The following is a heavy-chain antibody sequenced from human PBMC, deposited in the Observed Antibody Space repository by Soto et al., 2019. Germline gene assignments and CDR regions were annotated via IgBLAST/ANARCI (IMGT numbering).Heavy chain of an antibody. CDR1: GGSISSYY. D-gene: IGHD1-1*01. V-gene: IGHV4-59*01. CDR3: ARDGHWNPAEYYYMDV. CDR2: IYYSGST. Sequence: PSETLSLTCTVSGGSISSYYWSWIRQPPGKGLEWIGYIYYSGSTNYNPSLKSRVTISVDTSKNQFSLKLSSVTAADTAVYYCARDGHWNPAEYYYMDVWGKGTTVTVSS. J-gene: IGHJ6*03.